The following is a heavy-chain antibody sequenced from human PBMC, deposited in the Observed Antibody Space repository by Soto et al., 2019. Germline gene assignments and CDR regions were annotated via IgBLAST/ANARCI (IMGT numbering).Heavy chain of an antibody. D-gene: IGHD6-19*01. J-gene: IGHJ2*01. V-gene: IGHV2-5*02. CDR3: ARRQGYSSCWYQGVPLWYFDL. CDR2: IYWDDDK. Sequence: QITLKESGPTLVKPTQTLTLTCTFSGFSLSTSGVGVGWIRQPPGKALEWLALIYWDDDKRYSPSLKSKPTIPQDTSKNQVVRTMTNMDPVDTATYYCARRQGYSSCWYQGVPLWYFDLWGRGTLVTVSS. CDR1: GFSLSTSGVG.